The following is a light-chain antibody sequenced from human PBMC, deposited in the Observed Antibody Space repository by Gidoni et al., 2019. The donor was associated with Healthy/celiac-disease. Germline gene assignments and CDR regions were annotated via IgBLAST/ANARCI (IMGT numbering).Light chain of an antibody. J-gene: IGKJ4*01. CDR3: QQSYSTPLT. Sequence: DIQMTQSPSSLSASVGDRVTITCRASQSISSYLNWYQLKPGKAPKLLIYGASSLQSGVPSRFSGSGSGTDFTLTISSLQPEDFATYYCQQSYSTPLTFGGETKVEIK. CDR2: GAS. V-gene: IGKV1-39*01. CDR1: QSISSY.